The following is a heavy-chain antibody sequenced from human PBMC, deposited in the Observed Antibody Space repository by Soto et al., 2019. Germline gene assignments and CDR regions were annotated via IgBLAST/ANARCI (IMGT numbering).Heavy chain of an antibody. CDR2: TSIYNGHT. V-gene: IGHV1-18*01. Sequence: QVQLVQSGPEVQKPGASLKVSCKASGYTFTASGISWVRQAPGQGLEWMGWTSIYNGHTEYSPKFLGRVVMTTDTSADTAYVEMKSLRTDDAALYYCARWDDYGASDQDHFDQWGEGTLSTVSS. D-gene: IGHD4-17*01. CDR1: GYTFTASG. J-gene: IGHJ4*02. CDR3: ARWDDYGASDQDHFDQ.